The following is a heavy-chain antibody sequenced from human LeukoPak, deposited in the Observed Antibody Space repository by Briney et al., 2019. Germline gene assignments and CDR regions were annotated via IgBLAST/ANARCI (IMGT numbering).Heavy chain of an antibody. J-gene: IGHJ3*02. Sequence: ASVKVSCKPSGYNFTGYYMHWVRQAPGQGLEWMGWINPNSGGTNYAQKFQGRVTMTRDTSISTAYMELNRLRSDDTAVYYCARDRSYGSDDAFDIWGQGTMVTVSS. CDR3: ARDRSYGSDDAFDI. D-gene: IGHD3-10*01. CDR1: GYNFTGYY. CDR2: INPNSGGT. V-gene: IGHV1-2*02.